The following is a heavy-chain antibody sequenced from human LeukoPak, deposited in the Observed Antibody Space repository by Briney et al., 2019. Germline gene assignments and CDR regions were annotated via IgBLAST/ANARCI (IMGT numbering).Heavy chain of an antibody. J-gene: IGHJ4*02. CDR3: AKGQYSSSWSHFDY. D-gene: IGHD6-13*01. V-gene: IGHV3-9*01. CDR1: GFTFDDYA. Sequence: GGSLRLSCAASGFTFDDYAMHRVRQAPGKGLEWVSGISWNSGSIGYADSVKGRFTISRDNAKNSLYLQMNSLRAEDTALYYCAKGQYSSSWSHFDYWGQGTLVTVSS. CDR2: ISWNSGSI.